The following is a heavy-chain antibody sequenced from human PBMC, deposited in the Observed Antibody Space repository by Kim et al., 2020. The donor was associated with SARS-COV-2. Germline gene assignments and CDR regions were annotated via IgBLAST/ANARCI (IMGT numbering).Heavy chain of an antibody. CDR3: ARLESGATVTPCRGPAC. CDR1: GGTFSSYA. D-gene: IGHD4-17*01. V-gene: IGHV1-69*13. J-gene: IGHJ4*02. Sequence: SVKVSCKASGGTFSSYAISWVRQAPGQGLEWMGGIIPIFGTANYAQKFQGRVTITADESTSTAYMELSSLRSEDTAVYYCARLESGATVTPCRGPACWGQGTLVTVSS. CDR2: IIPIFGTA.